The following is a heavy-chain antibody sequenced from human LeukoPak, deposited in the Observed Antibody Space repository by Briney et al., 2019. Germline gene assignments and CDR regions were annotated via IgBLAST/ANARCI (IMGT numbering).Heavy chain of an antibody. Sequence: GASVKVSCKASGYTFTGYYMHWVRQAPGQGLEWMGWINPNSGGTNYAQKFQGRVTMTRDTSISTAYMELRSLRSDDTAVYYCAREPANYYYDSSGYYKRRPGPFDYWGQGTLVTVSS. CDR2: INPNSGGT. J-gene: IGHJ4*02. CDR3: AREPANYYYDSSGYYKRRPGPFDY. CDR1: GYTFTGYY. D-gene: IGHD3-22*01. V-gene: IGHV1-2*02.